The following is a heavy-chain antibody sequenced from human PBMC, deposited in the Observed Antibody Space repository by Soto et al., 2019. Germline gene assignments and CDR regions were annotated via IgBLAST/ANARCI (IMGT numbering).Heavy chain of an antibody. D-gene: IGHD2-21*01. CDR3: ARGGEPIDY. CDR1: GYTFTSYA. Sequence: ASVKVSCKASGYTFTSYAMHWARQAPGQRLEWMGWMNAGNGNTKYSQKFQGRVTITRDTSASTAFMELSSLRSEDTAVYYCARGGEPIDYWGQGTLVTVSS. V-gene: IGHV1-3*01. CDR2: MNAGNGNT. J-gene: IGHJ4*02.